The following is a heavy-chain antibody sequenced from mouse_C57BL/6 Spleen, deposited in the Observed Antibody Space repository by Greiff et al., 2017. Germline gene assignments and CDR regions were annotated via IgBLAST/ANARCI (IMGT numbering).Heavy chain of an antibody. Sequence: QVQLQQSGAELVKPGASVKLSCKASGYTFTEYTIHWVKQRSGQGLEWIGWFYPGSGSIKYNEKVKDKATLTADKSSSTVYMELSSLTSEDSAVYFCARHGPPYYYGSTSYYFDYWGQGTTLTVSS. D-gene: IGHD1-1*01. CDR3: ARHGPPYYYGSTSYYFDY. J-gene: IGHJ2*01. CDR1: GYTFTEYT. CDR2: FYPGSGSI. V-gene: IGHV1-62-2*01.